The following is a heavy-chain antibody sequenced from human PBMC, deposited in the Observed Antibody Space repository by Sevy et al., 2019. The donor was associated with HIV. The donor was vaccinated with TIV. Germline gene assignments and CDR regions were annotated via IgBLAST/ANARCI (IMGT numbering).Heavy chain of an antibody. Sequence: GESLTISCKASGYKFTTYWIGWARQMPGKGLEWMGMIYPRDSDTRYSPSFQGQVTISADTSINTAYLQWSSLKASDTAMYFCARHVDMTTLIGGLYYFDSWGQGTLVTVSS. J-gene: IGHJ4*02. CDR3: ARHVDMTTLIGGLYYFDS. V-gene: IGHV5-51*01. CDR1: GYKFTTYW. CDR2: IYPRDSDT. D-gene: IGHD4-4*01.